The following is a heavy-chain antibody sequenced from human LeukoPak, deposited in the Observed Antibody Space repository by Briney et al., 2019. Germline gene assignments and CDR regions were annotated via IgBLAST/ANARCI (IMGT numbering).Heavy chain of an antibody. J-gene: IGHJ6*02. CDR3: ARDLGNCSSTSCYSHYYYGMDV. D-gene: IGHD2-2*02. Sequence: ASVKVSCKASGYTFTSYYMHWVRQAPGQGLEWMGIINPSGGSTSYAQKFQGRVTMTRDTSTSTVYMELSSLRSEDTAVYYCARDLGNCSSTSCYSHYYYGMDVWGQGTTVIVSS. CDR2: INPSGGST. V-gene: IGHV1-46*01. CDR1: GYTFTSYY.